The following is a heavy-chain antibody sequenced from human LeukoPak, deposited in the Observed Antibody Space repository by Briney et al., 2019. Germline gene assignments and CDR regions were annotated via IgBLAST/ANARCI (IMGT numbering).Heavy chain of an antibody. Sequence: GGSLRLSCTASRFSFGSCGMNWARQAPGKGLEWVSYIDPTSRSIYYADSVKGRFTVSRDNAKNSLFLQMNSLRDENTAVYFCARKLPLWGQGTLVTVSS. CDR3: ARKLPL. J-gene: IGHJ4*02. V-gene: IGHV3-48*02. CDR1: RFSFGSCG. CDR2: IDPTSRSI.